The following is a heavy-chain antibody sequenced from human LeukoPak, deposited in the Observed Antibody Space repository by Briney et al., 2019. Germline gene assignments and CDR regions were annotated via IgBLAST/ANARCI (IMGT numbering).Heavy chain of an antibody. CDR1: GFTFSSYS. V-gene: IGHV3-21*01. J-gene: IGHJ4*02. CDR2: ISSSSSYI. CDR3: ARERKAGLDY. Sequence: GGSLRLSCAASGFTFSSYSMNWVRQAPGKGLEWVSSISSSSSYIYYADSVKGRFTISRDSAKNSLYLQMNSLRAEDTAVYYCARERKAGLDYWGQGTLVTVSS. D-gene: IGHD6-19*01.